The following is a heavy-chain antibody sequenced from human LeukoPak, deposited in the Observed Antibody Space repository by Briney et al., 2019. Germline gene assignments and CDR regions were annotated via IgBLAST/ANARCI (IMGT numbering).Heavy chain of an antibody. D-gene: IGHD3-10*01. J-gene: IGHJ4*02. CDR3: ARRPSMVRGVIQNYFDY. Sequence: SQTLSLTCTVSGGSISSGDYYWSWIRQPPGKGLEWIGYIYYSGSTYYNPSLKSRVTISVDTSKNQFSLKLSSVTAADTAVYYCARRPSMVRGVIQNYFDYWGQGTLVTVSS. CDR1: GGSISSGDYY. V-gene: IGHV4-30-4*01. CDR2: IYYSGST.